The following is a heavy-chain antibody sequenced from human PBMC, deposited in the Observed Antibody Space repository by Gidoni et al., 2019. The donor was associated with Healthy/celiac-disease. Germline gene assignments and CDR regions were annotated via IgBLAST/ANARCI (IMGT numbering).Heavy chain of an antibody. V-gene: IGHV4-34*01. CDR1: GGSFSGYY. D-gene: IGHD3-10*01. CDR2: INHSGTT. J-gene: IGHJ4*02. CDR3: ARYKGSGSYSPTLDY. Sequence: QVQLQQWGAGLLQPSETLSLTCAAYGGSFSGYYWSCIRQPPGKGLVWIGEINHSGTTNYKPSLKSRVTISVDTSKNQFSLKLSSVTAADTAVYYCARYKGSGSYSPTLDYWGQGTLVTVSS.